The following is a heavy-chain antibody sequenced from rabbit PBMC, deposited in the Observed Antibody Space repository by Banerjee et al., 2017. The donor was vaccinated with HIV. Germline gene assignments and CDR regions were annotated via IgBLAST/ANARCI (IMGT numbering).Heavy chain of an antibody. J-gene: IGHJ3*01. V-gene: IGHV1S40*01. CDR2: IVTGSGNT. CDR3: ARDGDYDAAAYDRLDL. D-gene: IGHD2-1*01. Sequence: QSLEESGGGLVKPEGSLTLTCKASGFDLSSYYYMCWVRQAPGKGLEWIGCIVTGSGNTYYANWAKGRFTISKTSSTTVTLQMTSLTAADTATYFCARDGDYDAAAYDRLDLWGQGTLVTVS. CDR1: GFDLSSYYY.